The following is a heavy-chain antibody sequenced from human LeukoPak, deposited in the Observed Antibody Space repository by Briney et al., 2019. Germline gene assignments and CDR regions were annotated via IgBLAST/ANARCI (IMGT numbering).Heavy chain of an antibody. V-gene: IGHV1-2*02. CDR2: INPNSGDT. D-gene: IGHD3-22*01. Sequence: ASVKVSCKASGYTFTGYYMHWVRQAPGQGLEWVAWINPNSGDTNYGQNFQGRGTMTRDTSISTASMEMSWLRSDDTAVYYCARSYYDSSGSPFAYGGQGTLVTVSS. CDR3: ARSYYDSSGSPFAY. J-gene: IGHJ4*02. CDR1: GYTFTGYY.